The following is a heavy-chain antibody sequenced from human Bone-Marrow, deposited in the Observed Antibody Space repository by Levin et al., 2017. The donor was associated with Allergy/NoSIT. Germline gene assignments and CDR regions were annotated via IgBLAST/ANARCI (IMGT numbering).Heavy chain of an antibody. CDR1: GGTFGNFG. CDR3: ARDRERMREWSSGYGLDV. D-gene: IGHD3-3*01. J-gene: IGHJ6*02. Sequence: WASVKVSCKASGGTFGNFGISWVRQVPGQEFEWMGGIIPLFDTINYAQRFQDRVMITADESTNTAYMELSSLRSDDTAVYYCARDRERMREWSSGYGLDVWGQGTTVTVSS. V-gene: IGHV1-69*13. CDR2: IIPLFDTI.